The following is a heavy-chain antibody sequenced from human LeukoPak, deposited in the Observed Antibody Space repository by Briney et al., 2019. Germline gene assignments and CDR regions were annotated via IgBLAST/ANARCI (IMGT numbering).Heavy chain of an antibody. D-gene: IGHD3-10*01. J-gene: IGHJ4*02. CDR2: IYSGGTT. Sequence: GGSLRLSCAASGFTVSSNYMSWVRQAPGKGLEWVALIYSGGTTYYTDSVKGRFTISRDNSKNTLYLQMNSLRAEDTAVYYCAREITMVRGVYWGQGTLVTVSS. V-gene: IGHV3-66*01. CDR1: GFTVSSNY. CDR3: AREITMVRGVY.